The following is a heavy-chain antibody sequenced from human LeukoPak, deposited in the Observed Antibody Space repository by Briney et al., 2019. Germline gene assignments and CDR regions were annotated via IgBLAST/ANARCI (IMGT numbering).Heavy chain of an antibody. CDR1: GFTFDDYA. V-gene: IGHV3-9*01. J-gene: IGHJ6*02. CDR3: AKRGAGTGYYYYGMDV. Sequence: PGGSLRLSCAASGFTFDDYAMHWVRQAPGKGLEWVSGISWNSGSIGYADSVKGRFTISRDNAKNSLYLQMNSLRAEDTALYYCAKRGAGTGYYYYGMDVWGQGTTVTVSS. D-gene: IGHD6-13*01. CDR2: ISWNSGSI.